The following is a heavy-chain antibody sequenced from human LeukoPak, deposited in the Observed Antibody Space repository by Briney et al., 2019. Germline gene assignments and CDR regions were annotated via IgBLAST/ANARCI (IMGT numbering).Heavy chain of an antibody. CDR1: GGSISSNNW. CDR2: IYHSGST. D-gene: IGHD3-22*01. J-gene: IGHJ4*02. Sequence: SETLSLTRAVSGGSISSNNWWNWVRQPPGKGLEWIGEIYHSGSTNYNPSLKSRVTISVDKSKNQFSLKLSSVTAADTAVYYSARDRTNYYDSSGYYYRAKHFDYWGQGTLVTSPQ. CDR3: ARDRTNYYDSSGYYYRAKHFDY. V-gene: IGHV4-4*02.